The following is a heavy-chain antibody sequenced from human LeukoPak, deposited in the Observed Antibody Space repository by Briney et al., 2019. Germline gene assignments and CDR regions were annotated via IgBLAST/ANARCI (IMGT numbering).Heavy chain of an antibody. CDR3: ARGYSSGWYPNYWYFDL. D-gene: IGHD6-19*01. V-gene: IGHV4-4*07. Sequence: SETLSLTCTVSGGSISSYYWSWIRQPAGKGLEWIGRIYTSGSTNYNPSLKSRVTMSVDTSKNQFSLKLSSVTAADTAVYYCARGYSSGWYPNYWYFDLWGRGTLVTVSS. CDR1: GGSISSYY. J-gene: IGHJ2*01. CDR2: IYTSGST.